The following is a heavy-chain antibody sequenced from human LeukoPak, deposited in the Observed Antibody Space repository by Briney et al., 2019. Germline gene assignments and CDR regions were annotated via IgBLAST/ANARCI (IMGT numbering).Heavy chain of an antibody. Sequence: GGSLRLSCAASGFTFSSYSMNWVRQAPGKGLEWVSSISSSSSYIYYADSVKGRFTISKDNAKNSLYLQMNSLRAEDTAVYYCARAGGSTVSHSDYWGQGTLVAVSS. CDR2: ISSSSSYI. V-gene: IGHV3-21*01. J-gene: IGHJ4*02. CDR1: GFTFSSYS. CDR3: ARAGGSTVSHSDY. D-gene: IGHD4-17*01.